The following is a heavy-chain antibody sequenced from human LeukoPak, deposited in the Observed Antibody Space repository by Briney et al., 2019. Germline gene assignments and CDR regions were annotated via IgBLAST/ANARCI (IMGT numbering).Heavy chain of an antibody. D-gene: IGHD3-10*01. J-gene: IGHJ6*04. CDR3: AGGIAMVRGGDV. CDR1: AFTFSSYW. V-gene: IGHV3-7*01. CDR2: MKEDGGEI. Sequence: GGSLRLSCEASAFTFSSYWMSWVRQAPGKGLGWVANMKEDGGEINYVDSVKGRFTISRDNAKNSLYLQMNSLRVEDTAVYYCAGGIAMVRGGDVWGKGTTVTVSS.